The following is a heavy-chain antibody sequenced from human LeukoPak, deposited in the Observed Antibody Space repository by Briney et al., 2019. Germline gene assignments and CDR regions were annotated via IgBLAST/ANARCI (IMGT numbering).Heavy chain of an antibody. D-gene: IGHD2-15*01. CDR1: GLSFSSFA. CDR2: IRGNGET. Sequence: GGSLRLSCAASGLSFSSFAMSWVRQGPARGLEWVSSIRGNGETFYADSVKGRFTISRDNSKNTLYLQMNSLRAEDTAVYYCATMSQVVLFWGQGTLVTVSS. V-gene: IGHV3-23*01. J-gene: IGHJ4*02. CDR3: ATMSQVVLF.